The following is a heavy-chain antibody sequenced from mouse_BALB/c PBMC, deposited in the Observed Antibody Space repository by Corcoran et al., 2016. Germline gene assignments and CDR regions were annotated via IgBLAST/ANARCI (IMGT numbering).Heavy chain of an antibody. CDR3: ARSDYYGSSYFDY. V-gene: IGHV1-26*01. CDR1: GYSFTGYY. D-gene: IGHD1-1*01. CDR2: INPYNGAT. Sequence: EVQLQQSGPELVKPGASVKISCKASGYSFTGYYMHWVKQSHVKSLEWIGRINPYNGATSYNQNFKDKASLTVDKSSSTAYMELHSLTSEDSAVYYCARSDYYGSSYFDYWGQGTTLTFSS. J-gene: IGHJ2*01.